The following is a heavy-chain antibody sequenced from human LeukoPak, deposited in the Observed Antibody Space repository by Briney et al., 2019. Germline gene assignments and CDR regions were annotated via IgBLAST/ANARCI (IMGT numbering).Heavy chain of an antibody. Sequence: ASVKVSCKASGYTFTGYYMHWVRQAPGQGLEWMGWINPNSGGTNYAQKLQGRVTMTTDTSTSTAYMELRSLRSEDMAVYYCARGPAVTIFGVVIMALDYWGQGTLVTVSS. CDR3: ARGPAVTIFGVVIMALDY. V-gene: IGHV1-2*02. D-gene: IGHD3-3*01. CDR1: GYTFTGYY. J-gene: IGHJ4*02. CDR2: INPNSGGT.